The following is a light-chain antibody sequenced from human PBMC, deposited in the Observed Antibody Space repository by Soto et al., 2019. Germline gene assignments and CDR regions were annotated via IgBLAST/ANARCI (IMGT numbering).Light chain of an antibody. Sequence: EIVLTQSPGTLSLSPGERATLSCRASQSVSSSYLAWYQQKPGQAPRLLIYGASSRATGIPDRFSGSGSGTDFTLTISRLEPEDFAVYYVQQYGSSPLTFGQGTKLEIK. V-gene: IGKV3-20*01. CDR1: QSVSSSY. CDR2: GAS. J-gene: IGKJ2*01. CDR3: QQYGSSPLT.